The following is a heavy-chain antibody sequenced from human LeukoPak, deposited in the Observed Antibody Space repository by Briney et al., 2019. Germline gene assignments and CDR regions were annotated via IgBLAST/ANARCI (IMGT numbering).Heavy chain of an antibody. V-gene: IGHV4-59*01. CDR1: GSSISSYY. Sequence: SETLSLTCTVSGSSISSYYWNWIRQPPGKGLEWIGYIYYSGSTNYNPSLKSRVTISVDTSKNQLSLKLNSVTAADTAVYYCARGLGGSSGCFGYWGQGTLVTVSS. J-gene: IGHJ4*02. D-gene: IGHD6-19*01. CDR2: IYYSGST. CDR3: ARGLGGSSGCFGY.